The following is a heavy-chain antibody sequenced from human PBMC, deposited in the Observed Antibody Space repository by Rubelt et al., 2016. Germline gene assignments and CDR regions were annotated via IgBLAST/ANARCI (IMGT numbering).Heavy chain of an antibody. D-gene: IGHD4-23*01. J-gene: IGHJ4*02. CDR2: ISGSGDST. V-gene: IGHV3-23*01. Sequence: SNYALSWVRQAPGKGLEWVSVISGSGDSTYYADSVKDRFTISRDNSKNTLYIEMNSLRAEDTAVYYCAKGRSAVVTSGANYWGQGILVTVSS. CDR3: AKGRSAVVTSGANY. CDR1: SNYA.